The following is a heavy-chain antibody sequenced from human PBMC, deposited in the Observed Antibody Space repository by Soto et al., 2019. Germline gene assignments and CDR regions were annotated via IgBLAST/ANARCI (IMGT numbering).Heavy chain of an antibody. J-gene: IGHJ5*02. V-gene: IGHV4-59*01. CDR3: ARDGMTGYYKRWGWFDP. D-gene: IGHD3-9*01. CDR2: IYYSGST. CDR1: GGSISSYY. Sequence: QVQLQESGPGLVKPSETLSLTCTVSGGSISSYYWSWIRQPPGKGLEWIGYIYYSGSTNYNPSLKSRFTISVDSSKNQFSLKLSSGTAADTAVYYWARDGMTGYYKRWGWFDPWGQGTLVTVSS.